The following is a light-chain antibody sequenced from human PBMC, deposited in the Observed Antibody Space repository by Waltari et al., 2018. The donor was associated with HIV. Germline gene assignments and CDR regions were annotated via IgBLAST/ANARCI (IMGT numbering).Light chain of an antibody. CDR2: DTT. CDR1: TGDVPTGHF. V-gene: IGLV7-46*01. CDR3: LLSYSGARV. J-gene: IGLJ3*02. Sequence: QAVVTQEPSLTVSPGGTVTLTCGSSTGDVPTGHFAYWFQQMPGQAPRTMIYDTTHKHSWTPARFSGSLPGGKAALTLSGAQPEDEAEYYCLLSYSGARVFGGGTKLTVL.